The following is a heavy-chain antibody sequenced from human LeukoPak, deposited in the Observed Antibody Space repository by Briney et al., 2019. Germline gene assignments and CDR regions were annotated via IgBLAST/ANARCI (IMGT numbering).Heavy chain of an antibody. CDR3: ARAATFTYYDVLTGYFTTHAFDS. J-gene: IGHJ4*02. D-gene: IGHD3-9*01. Sequence: PGGSLTLSCTASGFTIKTYWMSWVRQIPGRGLEWVANINEDGSDKQYVDFAKGRFSISRDNAENSLSLQMKSLTVEDTAVCFCARAATFTYYDVLTGYFTTHAFDSWGQGSLVTVSS. V-gene: IGHV3-7*01. CDR2: INEDGSDK. CDR1: GFTIKTYW.